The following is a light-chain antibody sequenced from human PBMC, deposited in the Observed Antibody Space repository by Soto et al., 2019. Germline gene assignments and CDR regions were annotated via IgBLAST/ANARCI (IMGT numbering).Light chain of an antibody. Sequence: DIQMTQSPSSLSASVGDRVTITCRASQSISTSLIWYQQKLGKAPNLLIYAASSLQSGLPSRFSGSGSGTDFTLNISSLQPEDFATYYCQQSYSAPPTFGQGTKVEI. CDR3: QQSYSAPPT. V-gene: IGKV1-39*01. CDR1: QSISTS. CDR2: AAS. J-gene: IGKJ1*01.